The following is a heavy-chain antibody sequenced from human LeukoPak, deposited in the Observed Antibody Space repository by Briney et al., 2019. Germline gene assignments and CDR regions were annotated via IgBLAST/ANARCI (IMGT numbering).Heavy chain of an antibody. Sequence: GGSLRLSCTVSGFTFSSYWMHWVRHGPGKGLVWVSRISGDESTTSYADSVKGRFTIFRDNAKNTLFLQMNSLKVEDTALYYCAKFSPYGGNSYWGQGTLVTVSS. CDR3: AKFSPYGGNSY. J-gene: IGHJ1*01. V-gene: IGHV3-74*01. CDR1: GFTFSSYW. CDR2: ISGDESTT. D-gene: IGHD4-23*01.